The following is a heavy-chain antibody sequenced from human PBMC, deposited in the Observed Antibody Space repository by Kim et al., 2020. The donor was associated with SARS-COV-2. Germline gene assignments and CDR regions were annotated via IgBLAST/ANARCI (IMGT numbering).Heavy chain of an antibody. CDR2: ISSGSSTI. CDR1: GFTFSSYS. Sequence: GGSLRLSCVASGFTFSSYSMNWVRQVPGKGLEWIAYISSGSSTIYYADSVKGRFTISRDNAKNSLYLQMNSLRAEDTAVYYCARARGSSTSCPAFDDWGQGALVTVSS. J-gene: IGHJ4*02. D-gene: IGHD2-2*01. CDR3: ARARGSSTSCPAFDD. V-gene: IGHV3-48*04.